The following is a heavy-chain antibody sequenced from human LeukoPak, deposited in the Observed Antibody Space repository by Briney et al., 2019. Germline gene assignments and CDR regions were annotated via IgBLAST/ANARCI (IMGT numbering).Heavy chain of an antibody. V-gene: IGHV1-46*01. Sequence: ASVKVSCKASGYTFADYYMHWVGQAAGQGLEWMGVINPSSGSTTYAQKFQGRVTMTRDTSTSTVYMELSSLRSEDTAVYYCARVTDFRKSIDAFGIWGQGTMVTVSS. CDR1: GYTFADYY. CDR3: ARVTDFRKSIDAFGI. J-gene: IGHJ3*02. D-gene: IGHD1-14*01. CDR2: INPSSGST.